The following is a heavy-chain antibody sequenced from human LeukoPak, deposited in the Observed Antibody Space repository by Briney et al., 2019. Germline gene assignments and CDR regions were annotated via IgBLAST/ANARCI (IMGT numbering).Heavy chain of an antibody. J-gene: IGHJ4*02. V-gene: IGHV4-30-4*01. CDR2: IYYSGST. CDR1: GGSISSGDYY. Sequence: SETLSLTCTVSGGSISSGDYYWSWIRQPPGEGLEWIGYIYYSGSTYYNPSLKSRVTISVDTSKNQFSLKLSSVTAADTAVYYRARGPDAMVRGVPGLSYWGQGTLVTVSS. D-gene: IGHD3-10*01. CDR3: ARGPDAMVRGVPGLSY.